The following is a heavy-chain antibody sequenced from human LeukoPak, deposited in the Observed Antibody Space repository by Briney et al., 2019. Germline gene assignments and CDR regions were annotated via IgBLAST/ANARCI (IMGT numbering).Heavy chain of an antibody. D-gene: IGHD3-3*01. Sequence: SETLSLTCAVYGGSFSGYYWNWIRQPPGKGLEWIGYIYYSGSTNYNPSLKSRVTISVDTSKNQFSLKLSSVTAADTAVYYCATDKKYDFWCGSSIDPWGQGTLVTVSS. J-gene: IGHJ5*02. CDR3: ATDKKYDFWCGSSIDP. CDR1: GGSFSGYY. V-gene: IGHV4-59*01. CDR2: IYYSGST.